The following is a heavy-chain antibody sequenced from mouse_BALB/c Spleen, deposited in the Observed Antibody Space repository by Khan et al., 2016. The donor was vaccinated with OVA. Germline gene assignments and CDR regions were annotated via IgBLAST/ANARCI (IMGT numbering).Heavy chain of an antibody. Sequence: EVELVESGGGLVQPGGSLRLSCATSGFTFTDYYMSWVRQPPGKSLEWLGFIRNKAKGYTTEYSAPVKGRFTISRDNSQSIVYLQVNTLRAEDSATSYCARETVVDVYWYFDVWGAGTTVTVSS. CDR3: ARETVVDVYWYFDV. CDR2: IRNKAKGYTT. J-gene: IGHJ1*01. V-gene: IGHV7-3*02. CDR1: GFTFTDYY. D-gene: IGHD1-1*01.